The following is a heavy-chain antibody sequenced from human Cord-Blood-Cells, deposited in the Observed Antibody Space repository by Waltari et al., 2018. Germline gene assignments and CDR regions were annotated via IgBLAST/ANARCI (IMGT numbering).Heavy chain of an antibody. CDR1: GGSISSSSYY. Sequence: QLQLQESGPGLVKPSETLSLTCTVSGGSISSSSYYWGWIRQPPGKGREWIGSIYYSGSTYYNPSLKSRVTISVDTSKNQFSLKLSSGTAADTAVYYCARRGRGDYAFDIWGQGTMVTVSS. CDR3: ARRGRGDYAFDI. V-gene: IGHV4-39*01. D-gene: IGHD2-21*02. CDR2: IYYSGST. J-gene: IGHJ3*02.